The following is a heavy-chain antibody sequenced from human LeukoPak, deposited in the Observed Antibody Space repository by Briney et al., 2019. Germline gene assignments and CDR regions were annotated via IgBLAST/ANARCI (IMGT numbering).Heavy chain of an antibody. CDR3: AKDRGSSWYESPATDY. Sequence: GGSLRLSCAASGFTFSSYAMSWVRQAPGKGLEWVSAISGSGGSTYYADSVKGRFTISRDNSKNTLYLQMNSLRAEDTAVYYCAKDRGSSWYESPATDYWGQGTLVTVSS. CDR2: ISGSGGST. V-gene: IGHV3-23*01. J-gene: IGHJ4*02. D-gene: IGHD6-13*01. CDR1: GFTFSSYA.